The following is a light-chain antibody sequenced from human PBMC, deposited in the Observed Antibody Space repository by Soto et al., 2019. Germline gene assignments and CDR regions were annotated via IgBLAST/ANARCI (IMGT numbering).Light chain of an antibody. CDR2: SAS. Sequence: EIVLTQSPATVSLSPGERATLSCRASQSVSIYLAWFQHKPGQAPRLLIYSASTRAIDVPDRFSGSGSGTEFTLTVSSLQSEDFAVYYCQQYNDWPWTFGQGTKVEIK. CDR1: QSVSIY. J-gene: IGKJ1*01. V-gene: IGKV3-15*01. CDR3: QQYNDWPWT.